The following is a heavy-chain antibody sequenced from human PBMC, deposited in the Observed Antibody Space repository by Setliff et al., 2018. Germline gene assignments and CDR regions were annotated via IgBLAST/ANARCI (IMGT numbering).Heavy chain of an antibody. CDR1: GGTFSSYA. D-gene: IGHD1-26*01. V-gene: IGHV1-69*13. CDR3: ATSTWELGGFDY. Sequence: SVKVSCKASGGTFSSYAISWVRQAPGQGLEWMGGIIPIFGTANYAQKFQGRVTITADESTSTAYMELSSLRSEDTAVYYCATSTWELGGFDYWGQGTLVTVSS. CDR2: IIPIFGTA. J-gene: IGHJ4*02.